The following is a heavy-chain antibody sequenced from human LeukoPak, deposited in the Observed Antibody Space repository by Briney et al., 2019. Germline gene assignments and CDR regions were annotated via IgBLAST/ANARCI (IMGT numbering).Heavy chain of an antibody. CDR1: GGFVSSPTYY. V-gene: IGHV4-61*01. CDR2: IYYSGSA. Sequence: KASETLSLTCTVSGGFVSSPTYYWSWVRQPPGKGLEWIGYIYYSGSANYNPSLKSRVTISVDTSKNMFSLNLRSVTAADTAMYYCAKGGHSSGWYHDYWGQGTLVTVSS. J-gene: IGHJ4*02. CDR3: AKGGHSSGWYHDY. D-gene: IGHD6-19*01.